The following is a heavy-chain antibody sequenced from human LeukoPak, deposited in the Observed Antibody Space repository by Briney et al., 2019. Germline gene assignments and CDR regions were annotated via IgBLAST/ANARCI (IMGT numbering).Heavy chain of an antibody. V-gene: IGHV3-23*01. CDR2: ISGSGGST. CDR3: AKLKNGDKGDY. D-gene: IGHD2-21*02. Sequence: GGSLRLSCAASGFTFSSYAMSWVRQAPGKGLEWVSAISGSGGSTYYADSVKGRFTISRDNSKNTLNLQMNSLRTEDTAVYYCAKLKNGDKGDYWGQGTLVTVSS. J-gene: IGHJ4*02. CDR1: GFTFSSYA.